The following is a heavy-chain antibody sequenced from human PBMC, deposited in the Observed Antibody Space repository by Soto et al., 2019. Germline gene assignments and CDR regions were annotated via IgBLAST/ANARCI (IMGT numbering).Heavy chain of an antibody. CDR3: EPTADH. J-gene: IGHJ4*02. V-gene: IGHV4-39*01. CDR2: IYYTGTT. CDR1: GGSISGSIYY. Sequence: QLQMQESGPGLVRPSETLSLTCTVSGGSISGSIYYWAWIRQPPGKGLEWIGSIYYTGTTYYSPSVRSRVAMSVDTFNNQFSLTLTSVTAADTAVYYCEPTADHWGQGTLVTVSS. D-gene: IGHD2-21*02.